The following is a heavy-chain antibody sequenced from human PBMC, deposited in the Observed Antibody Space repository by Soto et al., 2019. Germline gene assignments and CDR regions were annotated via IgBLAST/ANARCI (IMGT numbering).Heavy chain of an antibody. V-gene: IGHV1-18*01. D-gene: IGHD3-22*01. CDR3: ASVGGYYYDSSGYCLDY. J-gene: IGHJ4*02. CDR1: GYTFTSYG. Sequence: ASVKVSCKASGYTFTSYGISWVRQAPGQGLEWMGWISAYNGNTNYAQKLQGRVTMTTDTSTSTAYMELRSLRSDDTAVYYCASVGGYYYDSSGYCLDYWGQGTLVTVSS. CDR2: ISAYNGNT.